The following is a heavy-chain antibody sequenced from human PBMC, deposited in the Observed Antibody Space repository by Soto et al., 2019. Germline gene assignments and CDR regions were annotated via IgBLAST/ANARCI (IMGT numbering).Heavy chain of an antibody. CDR2: IWYDGSNK. D-gene: IGHD3-3*01. J-gene: IGHJ3*02. CDR3: ARESRGITICGVVPDNDAFDI. Sequence: APGKGLEWVAVIWYDGSNKYYAGSVKGRFTISRDNSKNTLYLQMNSLRAEDTAVYYCARESRGITICGVVPDNDAFDIWGQGTMVTVSS. V-gene: IGHV3-33*01.